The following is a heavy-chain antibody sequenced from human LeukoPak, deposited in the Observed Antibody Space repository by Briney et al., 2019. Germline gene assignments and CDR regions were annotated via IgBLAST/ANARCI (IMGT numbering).Heavy chain of an antibody. V-gene: IGHV3-48*01. CDR2: ISSSSSTI. CDR3: ARDPPHDYYDSSGYFDY. Sequence: GGSLRLSCAASGFTFSSFGMNWVRQAPGKGLEWVSYISSSSSTIYYADSVKGRFTISRDNAKNSLYLQMNSLRAEDTAVYYCARDPPHDYYDSSGYFDYWGQGTLVTVSS. J-gene: IGHJ4*02. CDR1: GFTFSSFG. D-gene: IGHD3-22*01.